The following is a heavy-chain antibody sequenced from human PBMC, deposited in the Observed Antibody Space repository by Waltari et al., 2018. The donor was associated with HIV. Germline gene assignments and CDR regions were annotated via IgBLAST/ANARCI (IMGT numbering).Heavy chain of an antibody. CDR2: ISWNSGRI. V-gene: IGHV3-9*01. CDR1: GFTFDDYA. J-gene: IGHJ4*02. D-gene: IGHD6-19*01. Sequence: EVQLVESGGGLVQPGRSLRLSCAASGFTFDDYALHWVRQAPGKGLEGVSGISWNSGRIGYEDSVKGRFTISRDNAKNSLYLQMNSLRFEDTALYYCAKAISRIGVTEDYFDYWGQGTLVTVSS. CDR3: AKAISRIGVTEDYFDY.